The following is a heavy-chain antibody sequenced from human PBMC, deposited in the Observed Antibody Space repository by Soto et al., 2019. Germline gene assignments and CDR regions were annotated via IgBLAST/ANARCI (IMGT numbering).Heavy chain of an antibody. D-gene: IGHD5-18*01. CDR2: ISWNSGSI. CDR3: AKDASGYSYGPPDY. CDR1: GFTFDDYA. J-gene: IGHJ4*02. Sequence: GGSLRLSCAASGFTFDDYAMHWVRQAPGKGLEWVSGISWNSGSIGYADSVKGRFTISRDNAKNSLYLQMNSLRAEDTALYYCAKDASGYSYGPPDYWGKGTLVTVSS. V-gene: IGHV3-9*01.